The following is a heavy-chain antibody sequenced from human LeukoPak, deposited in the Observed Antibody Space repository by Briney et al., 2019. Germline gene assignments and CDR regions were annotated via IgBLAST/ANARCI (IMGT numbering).Heavy chain of an antibody. D-gene: IGHD3-3*02. Sequence: SQTLSLTCAISGDSVSSKRAAWNWIRQSPSRGLEWLGRTYYRTEWDTDYAVSVKGRITVNPDTSKNQFSLQLKSLTPEDTAVYYCARDFSFSAAFPIFDFWGQGILVTVSS. J-gene: IGHJ4*02. CDR2: TYYRTEWDT. CDR1: GDSVSSKRAA. V-gene: IGHV6-1*01. CDR3: ARDFSFSAAFPIFDF.